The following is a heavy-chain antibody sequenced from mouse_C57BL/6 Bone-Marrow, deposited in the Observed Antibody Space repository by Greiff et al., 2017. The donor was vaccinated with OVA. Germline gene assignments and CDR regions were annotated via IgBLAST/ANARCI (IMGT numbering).Heavy chain of an antibody. Sequence: DVQLQESGAELVRPGASVKLSCTASGFNIKDDYMHWVKQRPEQGLEWIGWIDPENGDTEYASKFQGKATITADTSSNTAYLQLSSLTSEDTAVYYCTTLLRTYWGQGTLVTVSA. J-gene: IGHJ3*01. V-gene: IGHV14-4*01. CDR3: TTLLRTY. CDR2: IDPENGDT. D-gene: IGHD1-1*01. CDR1: GFNIKDDY.